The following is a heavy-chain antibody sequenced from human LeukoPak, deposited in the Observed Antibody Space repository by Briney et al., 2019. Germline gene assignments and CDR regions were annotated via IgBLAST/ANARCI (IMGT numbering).Heavy chain of an antibody. Sequence: QTGGSLRLSCAASGFTFSSYAMSWVRQAPGKGLEWVSAISGSGGSTYYADSVKGRFTISRDNSKNTLYLQMNSLRAEDTAVYYRAKGDFWSGYDQKTFDYWGQGTLVTVSS. CDR2: ISGSGGST. CDR1: GFTFSSYA. V-gene: IGHV3-23*01. D-gene: IGHD3-3*01. J-gene: IGHJ4*02. CDR3: AKGDFWSGYDQKTFDY.